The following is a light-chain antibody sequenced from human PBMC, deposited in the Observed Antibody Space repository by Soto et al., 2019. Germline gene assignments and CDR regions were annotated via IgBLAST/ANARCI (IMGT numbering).Light chain of an antibody. CDR1: QSLVYSDGNTY. Sequence: DVVMTQSPLSLPVTLGQPASISCRSSQSLVYSDGNTYLNWFLQRPGQSPRRLIYTVSNRDSGVPDRFSGSVSGTDFTLKISRVEAEDVGVYYCMQGTHWPSTFGQGTKVEIK. J-gene: IGKJ1*01. CDR2: TVS. CDR3: MQGTHWPST. V-gene: IGKV2-30*01.